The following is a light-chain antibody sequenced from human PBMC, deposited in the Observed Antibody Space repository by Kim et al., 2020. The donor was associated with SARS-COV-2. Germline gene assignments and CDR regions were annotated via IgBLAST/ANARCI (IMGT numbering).Light chain of an antibody. CDR3: QQYDNLLT. CDR2: DAS. J-gene: IGKJ4*01. Sequence: SASGGDRVTITCQASQDISNYLNWYQQKPGKAPKLLIHDASKLETGVPSRFSGSGSGTDFTFTISSLQPEDIATYYCQQYDNLLTFGGGTKVDIK. CDR1: QDISNY. V-gene: IGKV1-33*01.